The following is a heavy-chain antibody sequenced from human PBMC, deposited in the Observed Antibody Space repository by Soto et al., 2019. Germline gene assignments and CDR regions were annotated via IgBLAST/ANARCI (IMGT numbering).Heavy chain of an antibody. D-gene: IGHD2-15*01. V-gene: IGHV4-39*01. CDR2: IYYSGST. CDR1: GGSISSSSYY. CDR3: ARGDAAPATYYYYYYGMDV. J-gene: IGHJ6*02. Sequence: LSLTCTVSGGSISSSSYYWGWIRQPPGKGLEWIGSIYYSGSTYYNPSLKSRVTISVDTSKNQFSLKLSSVTAADTAVYYCARGDAAPATYYYYYYGMDVWGQGTTVTVSS.